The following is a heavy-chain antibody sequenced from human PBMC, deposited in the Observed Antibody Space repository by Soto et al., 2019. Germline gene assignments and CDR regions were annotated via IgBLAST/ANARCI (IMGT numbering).Heavy chain of an antibody. V-gene: IGHV4-4*07. CDR1: GGSFSSYY. J-gene: IGHJ4*02. CDR3: AREVAEAGRSLDY. CDR2: IYTSGST. D-gene: IGHD6-6*01. Sequence: QVQLQESGPGLVKPSETLSLICTVSGGSFSSYYCTWIRQPAGKGLEWVGRIYTSGSTNYNPSLKSRVTMSVDTSKNQFSLNWTSVTAADTAVYYCAREVAEAGRSLDYWGQGTLVTVSA.